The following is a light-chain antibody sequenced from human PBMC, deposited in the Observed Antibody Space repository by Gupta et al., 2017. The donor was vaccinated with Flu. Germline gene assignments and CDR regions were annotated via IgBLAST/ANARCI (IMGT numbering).Light chain of an antibody. J-gene: IGKJ2*01. CDR2: GAS. CDR1: QSVSSHY. V-gene: IGKV3-20*01. Sequence: EIVLTQSPGTLSLSPGERATLSCRASQSVSSHYLAWYQQKPGQAPRLLIYGASTRATGNPDRFSGSGSGTDFALTISRLGPEDFAVYYCQQYGSSPGYTFGQGTKLDIK. CDR3: QQYGSSPGYT.